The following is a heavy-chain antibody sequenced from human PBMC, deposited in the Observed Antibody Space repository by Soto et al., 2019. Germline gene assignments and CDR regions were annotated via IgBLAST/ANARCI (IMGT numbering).Heavy chain of an antibody. V-gene: IGHV3-23*01. CDR2: IGGSGVTT. CDR1: GFTFSSNA. Sequence: EVQMLESGGGLVQPGGSLRLSCGASGFTFSSNAMSWVHQAPGRGLEWVSAIGGSGVTTYYADSVKGRFTISRDNSKNTLYLQMNSLRAEDTALYYCAKWEKYRLLYDFDSWGPGTLVTVSS. D-gene: IGHD2-2*02. J-gene: IGHJ4*02. CDR3: AKWEKYRLLYDFDS.